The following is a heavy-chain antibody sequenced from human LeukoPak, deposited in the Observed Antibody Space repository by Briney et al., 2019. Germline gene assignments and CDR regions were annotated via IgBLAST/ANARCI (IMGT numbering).Heavy chain of an antibody. V-gene: IGHV3-23*01. CDR1: GFTFSSYA. CDR2: ISGSGGST. Sequence: GGSLRLSCAASGFTFSSYAMSWVRQAPGKGLEWVSAISGSGGSTYYADSVKGRFTISRDNSKNTLYLQMNSLRAEDTAVYYCAKDYGGYRVWGSPGLFDPWGQGTLGTVSS. J-gene: IGHJ5*02. CDR3: AKDYGGYRVWGSPGLFDP. D-gene: IGHD4-17*01.